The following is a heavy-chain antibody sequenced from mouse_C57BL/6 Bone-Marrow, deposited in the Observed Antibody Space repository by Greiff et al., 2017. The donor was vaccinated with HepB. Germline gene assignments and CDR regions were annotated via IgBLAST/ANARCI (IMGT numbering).Heavy chain of an antibody. Sequence: EVQLKESGGGLVQPGASLRLSCAASGFTFNDYHMSWVRQPPGKAPEWLALIRNKANGYATEYTASVKGRFTISRDNSQNILYLQMNTLRAEDSATYYCVKAVSSGSSYTWFAYWGQGTLVTVSA. J-gene: IGHJ3*01. CDR1: GFTFNDYH. CDR3: VKAVSSGSSYTWFAY. D-gene: IGHD1-1*01. V-gene: IGHV7-4*01. CDR2: IRNKANGYAT.